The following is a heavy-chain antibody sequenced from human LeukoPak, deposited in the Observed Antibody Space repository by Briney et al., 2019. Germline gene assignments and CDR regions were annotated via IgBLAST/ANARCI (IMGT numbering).Heavy chain of an antibody. D-gene: IGHD1-26*01. V-gene: IGHV4-4*09. CDR1: GGSISSYY. CDR3: ARRSREVFDY. J-gene: IGHJ4*02. CDR2: IYTSGST. Sequence: SETLSLTCTVSGGSISSYYRSWIRQPPGKGLEWIGYIYTSGSTNYNPSLKSRVTISVDTSKNQFSLKLSSVTAADTAVYYCARRSREVFDYWGQGTLVTVSS.